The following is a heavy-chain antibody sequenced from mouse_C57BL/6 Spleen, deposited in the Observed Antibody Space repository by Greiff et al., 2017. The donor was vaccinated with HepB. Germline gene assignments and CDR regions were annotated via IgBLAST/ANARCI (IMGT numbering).Heavy chain of an antibody. CDR3: VRPYYYGSSWFAY. J-gene: IGHJ3*01. CDR1: GFSFNTYA. Sequence: EVKVEESGGGLVQPKGSLKLSCAASGFSFNTYAMNWVRQAPGKGLEWVARIRSKSNNYATYYADSVKDRFTISRDDSESMLYLQMNNLKTEDTAMYYCVRPYYYGSSWFAYWGQGTLVTVSA. CDR2: IRSKSNNYAT. D-gene: IGHD1-1*01. V-gene: IGHV10-1*01.